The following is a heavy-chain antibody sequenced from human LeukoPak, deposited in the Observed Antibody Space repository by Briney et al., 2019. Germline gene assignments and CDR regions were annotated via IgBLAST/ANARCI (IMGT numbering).Heavy chain of an antibody. Sequence: GGSLRLSCAASGFTFSSYAMHWVRQAPGKGLEWVAVISYDGSNKYYADSVKGRFTISRDNSKNTLYLQMNSLRAEDTSVYYCARDRAVSYYDFWSGSSWFDTWGQGTLVTVSS. CDR1: GFTFSSYA. D-gene: IGHD3-3*01. J-gene: IGHJ5*02. CDR3: ARDRAVSYYDFWSGSSWFDT. V-gene: IGHV3-30-3*01. CDR2: ISYDGSNK.